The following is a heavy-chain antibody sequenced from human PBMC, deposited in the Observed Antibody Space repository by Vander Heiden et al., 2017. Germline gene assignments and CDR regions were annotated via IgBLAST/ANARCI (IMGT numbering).Heavy chain of an antibody. CDR2: IYDSGST. CDR1: GGSIRSSRCY. D-gene: IGHD6-19*01. Sequence: QLQLQESGTGLVKPSETLSLTCTVSGGSIRSSRCYGGWIRQPPGKGLEWIGSIYDSGSTYYNPSLKSRVTISVDTSKNQFSLKLSSVTAADTAVYYCARQGISSGWYGTEEDYFDYWGQGTLVTVSS. V-gene: IGHV4-39*01. J-gene: IGHJ4*02. CDR3: ARQGISSGWYGTEEDYFDY.